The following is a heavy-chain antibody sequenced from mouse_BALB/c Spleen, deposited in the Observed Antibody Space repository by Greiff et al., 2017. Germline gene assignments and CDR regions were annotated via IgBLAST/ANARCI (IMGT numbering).Heavy chain of an antibody. Sequence: VQLQQSGAELAKPGASVKMSCKASGYTFTSYWMHWVKQRPGQGLEWIGYINPSTGYTEYNQKFKDKATLTADKSSSTAYMQLSSLTSEDSAVYYCARSGTSLRPEGWGQGTTLTVSS. J-gene: IGHJ2*01. V-gene: IGHV1-7*01. D-gene: IGHD1-2*01. CDR3: ARSGTSLRPEG. CDR2: INPSTGYT. CDR1: GYTFTSYW.